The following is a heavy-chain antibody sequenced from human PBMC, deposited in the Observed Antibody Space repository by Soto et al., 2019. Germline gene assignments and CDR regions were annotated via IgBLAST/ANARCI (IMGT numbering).Heavy chain of an antibody. D-gene: IGHD2-2*01. J-gene: IGHJ4*02. CDR3: AKSLSAIPGDS. CDR1: GITFSCHF. V-gene: IGHV3-7*05. Sequence: GGSLRLSCSTSGITFSCHFMSWVRQGPGKRPEWVANIKQDGSEIYYVDSLKGRFTISRDNAKSSLYLQMTSLRAEDTAVYHCAKSLSAIPGDSWGQGTLVTVSS. CDR2: IKQDGSEI.